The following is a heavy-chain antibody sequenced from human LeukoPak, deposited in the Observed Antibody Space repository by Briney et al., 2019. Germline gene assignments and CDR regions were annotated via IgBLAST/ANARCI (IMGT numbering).Heavy chain of an antibody. J-gene: IGHJ3*02. CDR3: ATVANSGSVLFLVAFDI. D-gene: IGHD1-26*01. CDR2: ISYDGSNK. CDR1: RFTFSSYA. Sequence: PGRSLRLSRAASRFTFSSYAMHWVRPAPGKGLGWVAVISYDGSNKYYADSLRGRFTLSRETSKNTQYLQINRLREEDTPANFCATVANSGSVLFLVAFDIWGHGTMVTVSS. V-gene: IGHV3-30*04.